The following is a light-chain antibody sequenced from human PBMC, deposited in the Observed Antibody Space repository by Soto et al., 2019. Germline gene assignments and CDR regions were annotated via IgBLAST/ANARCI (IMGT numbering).Light chain of an antibody. Sequence: EIVLTQSPATLSVSPGERATLSCRASQSVSSNLAWYQQKPGQAPRLLMYGASTRAPGIPARFSGSGSGTEFTLTIGSLQSEDFAVYYCQQYDGWPSNTFGHGTKLEI. CDR3: QQYDGWPSNT. CDR2: GAS. J-gene: IGKJ2*01. CDR1: QSVSSN. V-gene: IGKV3-15*01.